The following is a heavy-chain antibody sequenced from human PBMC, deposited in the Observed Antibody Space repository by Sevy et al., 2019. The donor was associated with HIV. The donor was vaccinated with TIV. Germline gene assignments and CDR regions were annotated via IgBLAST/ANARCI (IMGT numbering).Heavy chain of an antibody. V-gene: IGHV3-23*01. CDR1: GFTFSSYA. CDR3: AKPLPNDFGVVTYFDY. J-gene: IGHJ4*02. Sequence: GGSLRLSCAASGFTFSSYAMSWVRQAPGKGLEWASAISGSGGSTYYADSVKCRFTISRDNSKNTLYLQMNSLRAEDTAVYYCAKPLPNDFGVVTYFDYWGQGTLVTVSS. D-gene: IGHD3-3*01. CDR2: ISGSGGST.